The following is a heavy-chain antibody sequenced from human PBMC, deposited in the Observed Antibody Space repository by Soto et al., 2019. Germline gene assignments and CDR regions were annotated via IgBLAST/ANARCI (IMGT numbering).Heavy chain of an antibody. CDR3: GRKGLVTMVRGVTKPPFDY. CDR1: GGSFSGYY. V-gene: IGHV4-34*01. J-gene: IGHJ4*02. CDR2: INHSGST. Sequence: PSETLSLTCAVYGGSFSGYYWSWIRQPPGKGLEWIGEINHSGSTNYNPSLKSRVTISVDTSKNQFSLKLSSVTAADTAVYYCGRKGLVTMVRGVTKPPFDYWGQGTLVTVSS. D-gene: IGHD3-10*01.